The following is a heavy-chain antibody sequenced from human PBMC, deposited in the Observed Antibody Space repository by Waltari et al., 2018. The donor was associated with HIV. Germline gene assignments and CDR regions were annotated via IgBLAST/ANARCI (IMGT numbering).Heavy chain of an antibody. V-gene: IGHV4-39*01. Sequence: QLQLQESGPGLVKPSETLSLTCTVSSGSITSDNHHWGWFRRAPGRGLGWIAGVHYHGPTYYNPSRLKGRVTSSLDTSKNQFSLKVTSVSAADTAVYYGARVAGGSASSPDSYYGLDVWGQGATVTVSS. CDR1: SGSITSDNHH. D-gene: IGHD2-2*01. CDR3: ARVAGGSASSPDSYYGLDV. J-gene: IGHJ6*02. CDR2: VHYHGPT.